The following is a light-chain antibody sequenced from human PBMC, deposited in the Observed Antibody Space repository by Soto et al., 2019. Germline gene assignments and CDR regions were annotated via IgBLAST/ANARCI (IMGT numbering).Light chain of an antibody. J-gene: IGKJ4*01. CDR1: QSVSSY. CDR3: QQRSNWPPLT. Sequence: EIVLTQSPATLSLSPGERATLSCRASQSVSSYLAWYQQKPGQAPRLLIYDASNRATGIPARFSGSGSGTDFPLTLSRLGPEDFAIYYCQQRSNWPPLTFGGGTKVEIK. CDR2: DAS. V-gene: IGKV3-11*01.